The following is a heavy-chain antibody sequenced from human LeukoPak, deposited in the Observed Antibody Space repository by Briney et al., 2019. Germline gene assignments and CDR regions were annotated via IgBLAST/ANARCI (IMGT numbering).Heavy chain of an antibody. V-gene: IGHV3-21*01. D-gene: IGHD5-24*01. CDR3: ASSGDGYNSFDY. Sequence: GGSLRLSCAASGFTFSSYSMNRVRQAPGKGLEWVSSISSSSSYIYYADSVKGRFTISRDNAKNSLYLQMNSLRAEDTAMYYCASSGDGYNSFDYWGQGTLVTVSS. CDR1: GFTFSSYS. CDR2: ISSSSSYI. J-gene: IGHJ4*02.